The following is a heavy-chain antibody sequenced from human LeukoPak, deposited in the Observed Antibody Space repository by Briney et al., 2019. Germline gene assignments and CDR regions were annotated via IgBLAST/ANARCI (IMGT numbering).Heavy chain of an antibody. CDR1: GYIFSNYW. D-gene: IGHD6-13*01. CDR2: IYPGDSDT. V-gene: IGHV5-51*01. J-gene: IGHJ4*02. CDR3: ARELSSSWSGFDY. Sequence: GESLKISCKGSGYIFSNYWIGWVRQMPGKGLEWMGIIYPGDSDTRYSPSFQGQVTISADKSISTAYLQWSSLKASDTAMYYCARELSSSWSGFDYWGQGTLVTVSS.